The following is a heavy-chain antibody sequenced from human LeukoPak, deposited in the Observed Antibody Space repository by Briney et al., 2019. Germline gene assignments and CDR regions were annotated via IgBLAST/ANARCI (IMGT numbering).Heavy chain of an antibody. Sequence: PGGSLRLSCAASGFTFSSYWMSWVRQAPGKGLEWVANIKQDGSEKYYVDSVKGRFTISRDNAKNSLYLQMNSLRAEDTAVYYCARDVFPFWVRGPHGGSFDYWGQGTLVTVSS. CDR1: GFTFSSYW. CDR2: IKQDGSEK. V-gene: IGHV3-7*03. CDR3: ARDVFPFWVRGPHGGSFDY. D-gene: IGHD4-23*01. J-gene: IGHJ4*02.